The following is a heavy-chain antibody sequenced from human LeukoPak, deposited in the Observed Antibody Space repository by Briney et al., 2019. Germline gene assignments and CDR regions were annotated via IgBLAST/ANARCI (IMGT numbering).Heavy chain of an antibody. D-gene: IGHD3-10*01. CDR2: IIPILGTA. J-gene: IGHJ4*02. CDR1: GYTFTSYY. CDR3: ASGYGSGSYSSTFDY. Sequence: SVKVSCKASGYTFTSYYMHWVRQAPGQGLEWMGRIIPILGTANYAQKFQGRVTITADKSTSTAYMELSSLRSEDTAVYYCASGYGSGSYSSTFDYWGQGTLVTVSS. V-gene: IGHV1-69*08.